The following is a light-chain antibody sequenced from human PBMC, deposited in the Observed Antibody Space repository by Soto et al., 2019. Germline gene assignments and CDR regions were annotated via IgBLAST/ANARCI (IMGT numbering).Light chain of an antibody. CDR2: GAS. CDR3: QQHDILPIT. CDR1: QSVSNN. V-gene: IGKV3-20*01. Sequence: EIVMPQSPATLSVSPGETATLSCRASQSVSNNVAWYQQKPGQAPRLLISGASRRATGIPDRFSGAGSGTDFTLTISRLEPEDFALYYCQQHDILPITFGQGTRLENK. J-gene: IGKJ5*01.